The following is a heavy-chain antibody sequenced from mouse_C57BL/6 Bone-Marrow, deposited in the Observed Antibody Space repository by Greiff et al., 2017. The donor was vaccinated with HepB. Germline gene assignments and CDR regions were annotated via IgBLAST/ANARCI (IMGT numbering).Heavy chain of an antibody. CDR2: ISNGGGST. V-gene: IGHV5-12*01. CDR1: GFTFSDYY. CDR3: ARRFYYGYLDY. Sequence: EVKVVESGGGLVQPGGSLKLSCAASGFTFSDYYMYWVRQTPEKRLEWVAYISNGGGSTYYPDTVKGRFTISRDNAKNTLYLQMSRLKSEDTAMYYCARRFYYGYLDYWGQGTTLTVSS. J-gene: IGHJ2*01. D-gene: IGHD2-1*01.